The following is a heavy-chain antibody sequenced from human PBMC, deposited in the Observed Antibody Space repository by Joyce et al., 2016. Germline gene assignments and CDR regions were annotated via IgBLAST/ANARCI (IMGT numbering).Heavy chain of an antibody. V-gene: IGHV3-74*01. J-gene: IGHJ5*02. CDR1: GFSFSGYW. D-gene: IGHD6-6*01. Sequence: EVQLVESGGGLVQPGGSLRLSCAASGFSFSGYWIRWVRQAPGKGVVWGSRINTDGSSTRFADSVKGRFTISRDNAKNTLYLQMNRLRAEDTAVYYCVRGISARPGGPNWFDPWGQGTLVTVSS. CDR3: VRGISARPGGPNWFDP. CDR2: INTDGSST.